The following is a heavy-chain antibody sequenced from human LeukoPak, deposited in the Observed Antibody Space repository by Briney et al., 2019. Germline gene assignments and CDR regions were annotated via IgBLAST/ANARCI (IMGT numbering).Heavy chain of an antibody. CDR1: GFTFSSYG. Sequence: GGXLXLSCAASGFTFSSYGMHWVRQAPGKGLEWVAVISYDGSNKYYADSVKGRFTISRDNSKNTLYLQMNSLRAEDTAVYYCAKASYDYVWGSYRYHGHYCYYGMDVWGQGTTVTVSS. D-gene: IGHD3-16*02. CDR2: ISYDGSNK. V-gene: IGHV3-30*18. J-gene: IGHJ6*02. CDR3: AKASYDYVWGSYRYHGHYCYYGMDV.